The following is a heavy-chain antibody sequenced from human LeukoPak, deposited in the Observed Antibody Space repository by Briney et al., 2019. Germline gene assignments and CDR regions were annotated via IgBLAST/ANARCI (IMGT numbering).Heavy chain of an antibody. D-gene: IGHD3-16*01. CDR1: GFTFSSYW. V-gene: IGHV3-7*01. CDR2: IKQDGSEK. J-gene: IGHJ4*02. Sequence: PGGSLRLSCAASGFTFSSYWMSWVRQAPGKGLEWVANIKQDGSEKYYVDSVKGRFTISRDSGKNSLFLQMNSLRPEDTAVYYCARGGMAYFDFWGQGTLVTVSS. CDR3: ARGGMAYFDF.